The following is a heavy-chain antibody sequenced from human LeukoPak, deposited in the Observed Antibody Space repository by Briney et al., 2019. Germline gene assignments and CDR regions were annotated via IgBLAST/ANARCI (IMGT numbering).Heavy chain of an antibody. CDR3: AKAGKQLVHYYYYYMDV. CDR2: IFYSGST. CDR1: GDSITSGSYY. J-gene: IGHJ6*03. V-gene: IGHV4-39*07. D-gene: IGHD6-6*01. Sequence: SETLSLTCTVSGDSITSGSYYWGWIRQPPGKGLEWIGSIFYSGSTYYNPSLKSRVSISLDISKNQFYLKLSSVTAADTAVYYCAKAGKQLVHYYYYYMDVWGKGTTVTVSS.